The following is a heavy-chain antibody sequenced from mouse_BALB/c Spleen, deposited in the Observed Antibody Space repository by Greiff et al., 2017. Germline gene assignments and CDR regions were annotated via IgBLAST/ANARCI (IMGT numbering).Heavy chain of an antibody. V-gene: IGHV1S135*01. CDR1: GYSFTDYN. CDR3: AKEGTYYRYDVAY. D-gene: IGHD2-14*01. Sequence: EVKVVESGPELVKPGASVKVSCKASGYSFTDYNMYWVKQSHGKSLEWIGYIDPYNGGTSYNQKFKGKATLTVDKSSSTAFMHLNSLTSEDSAVYYCAKEGTYYRYDVAYWGQGTLVTVSA. J-gene: IGHJ3*01. CDR2: IDPYNGGT.